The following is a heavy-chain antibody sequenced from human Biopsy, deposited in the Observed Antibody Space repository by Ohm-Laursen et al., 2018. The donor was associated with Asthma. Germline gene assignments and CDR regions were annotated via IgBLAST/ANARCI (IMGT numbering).Heavy chain of an antibody. Sequence: TQTLTLTCTVSGFSLSTLGVGVGWFRQPPGKALEWLAHIFWDDDKRYSPSLKSRLTIAKDTSRNQVVLTMTNMDPVDTGTYFCAHAQTSWNYYGSCNYLYHFDSWGQGTLVTVSS. CDR3: AHAQTSWNYYGSCNYLYHFDS. D-gene: IGHD3-10*01. V-gene: IGHV2-5*02. CDR1: GFSLSTLGVG. CDR2: IFWDDDK. J-gene: IGHJ4*02.